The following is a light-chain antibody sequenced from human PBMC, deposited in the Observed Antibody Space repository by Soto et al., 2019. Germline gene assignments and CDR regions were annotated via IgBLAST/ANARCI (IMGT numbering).Light chain of an antibody. J-gene: IGKJ1*01. V-gene: IGKV3-20*01. CDR3: QQYNNWPPAWT. CDR1: QTVSSNY. CDR2: GAS. Sequence: EIVLTQSPGTLSLSPGERATLSCRASQTVSSNYLAWYHQKPGQAPRLLIYGASSRATGIPDRFSGSGSGTEFTLTISSLQSEDFAVYYCQQYNNWPPAWTFGQGTNVDI.